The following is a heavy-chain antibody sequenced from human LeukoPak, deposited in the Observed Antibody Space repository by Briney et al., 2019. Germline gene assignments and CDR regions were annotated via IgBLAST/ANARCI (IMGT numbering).Heavy chain of an antibody. CDR1: GFPFSSYA. CDR3: AKGSGYYYYYMDV. Sequence: GGSLRLSCAAPGFPFSSYAMSWVRQAPGKGLEWVSAISGSGGSTYYADSVKGRFTISRDNSKNTLYLQMNSLRAEDTAVYYCAKGSGYYYYYMDVWGKGTTVTVSS. D-gene: IGHD3-10*01. CDR2: ISGSGGST. J-gene: IGHJ6*03. V-gene: IGHV3-23*01.